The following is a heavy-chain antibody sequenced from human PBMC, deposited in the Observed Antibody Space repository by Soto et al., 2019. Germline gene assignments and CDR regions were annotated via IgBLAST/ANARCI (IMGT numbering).Heavy chain of an antibody. D-gene: IGHD2-8*02. V-gene: IGHV4-34*01. Sequence: QVPLQQWGAGLLKPSETLSLTCAVYGGSFSGYYWTWIRQPPGTGLEWIGEINNSGSTNYNPSLKSRVTISVDTSKNQFSLKLTSVTAADTAVYYCARDKITGLFDYWGQGTLVTVSS. CDR3: ARDKITGLFDY. J-gene: IGHJ4*02. CDR1: GGSFSGYY. CDR2: INNSGST.